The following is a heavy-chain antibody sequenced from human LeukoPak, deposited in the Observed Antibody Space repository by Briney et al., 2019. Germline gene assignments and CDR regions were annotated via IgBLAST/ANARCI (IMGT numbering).Heavy chain of an antibody. V-gene: IGHV1-18*01. CDR2: ISAYNGNT. D-gene: IGHD6-6*01. CDR3: ARDRAPFSYSSSSHYFDY. Sequence: ASVKVSCKASGYTFTSYGISWVRQAPGQGLEWMGWISAYNGNTNYAQKLQGRVTMTTDTSTSTAYMELRSLRSDDTAVYYCARDRAPFSYSSSSHYFDYWGQGTLVTVSS. J-gene: IGHJ4*02. CDR1: GYTFTSYG.